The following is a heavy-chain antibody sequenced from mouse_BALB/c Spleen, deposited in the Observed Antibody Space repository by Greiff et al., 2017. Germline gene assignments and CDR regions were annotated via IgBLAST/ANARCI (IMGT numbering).Heavy chain of an antibody. Sequence: VQLQQPGAELVKPGASVKLSCKASGYTFTSYWMHWVKQRPGQGLEWIGEIDPSDSYTNYNQKFKGKATLTVDKSSSTAYMQLSSLTSEDSAVYYCLLLRFAYWGQGTLVTVSA. V-gene: IGHV1-69*02. CDR1: GYTFTSYW. J-gene: IGHJ3*01. CDR2: IDPSDSYT. D-gene: IGHD2-3*01. CDR3: LLLRFAY.